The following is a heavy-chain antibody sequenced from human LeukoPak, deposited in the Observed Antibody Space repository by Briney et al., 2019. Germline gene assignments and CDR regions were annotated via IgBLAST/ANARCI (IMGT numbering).Heavy chain of an antibody. Sequence: GGSLRLSCAASGFTFSSHAMSWVRQAPGKGLEWVSAISGSGGSTYYADSVKGRFTISRDNAKNTLYLQMNSLTAEDTSVYYCVSLGYCSTSSCQPWGQGTLVTVSS. CDR1: GFTFSSHA. D-gene: IGHD2-2*01. V-gene: IGHV3-23*01. CDR3: VSLGYCSTSSCQP. CDR2: ISGSGGST. J-gene: IGHJ4*02.